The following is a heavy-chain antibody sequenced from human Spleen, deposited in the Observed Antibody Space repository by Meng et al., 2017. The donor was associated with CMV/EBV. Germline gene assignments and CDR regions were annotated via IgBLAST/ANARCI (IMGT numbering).Heavy chain of an antibody. Sequence: SVKVSCKASGGTFSSFAISWLRQAPGQGLEWMGGIIPIFGTANYAQKFQGRVTITTDESTSTAYMELSSLRSEDTAVYYCAVMTTVTTVSPGAFDIWGQGTMVTVSS. D-gene: IGHD4-11*01. CDR2: IIPIFGTA. CDR3: AVMTTVTTVSPGAFDI. CDR1: GGTFSSFA. J-gene: IGHJ3*02. V-gene: IGHV1-69*05.